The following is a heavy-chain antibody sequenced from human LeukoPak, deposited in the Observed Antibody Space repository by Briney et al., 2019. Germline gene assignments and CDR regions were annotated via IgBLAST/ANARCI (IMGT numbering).Heavy chain of an antibody. V-gene: IGHV4-34*01. D-gene: IGHD1-26*01. CDR2: INHSGST. CDR3: ARRGYSGSYDGKYFDY. J-gene: IGHJ4*02. Sequence: SETLSLTCAVYGGSFSGYYWSWIRQPPGKGLEWIGEINHSGSTNYNPSLKSRVTISVDTSKNQFSLKLSSVTAADTAVYYCARRGYSGSYDGKYFDYWGQGTLVTVSS. CDR1: GGSFSGYY.